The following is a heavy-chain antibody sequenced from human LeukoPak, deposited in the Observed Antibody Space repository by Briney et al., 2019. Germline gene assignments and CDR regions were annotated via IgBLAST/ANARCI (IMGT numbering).Heavy chain of an antibody. CDR3: ASITMIVVPRGGDAFDI. J-gene: IGHJ3*02. CDR1: GFTFSSYA. D-gene: IGHD3-22*01. Sequence: PGGSLRLSCAASGFTFSSYAMSWVRQAPGKGLEWVSAISGSGGSTYYADSVKGRFTISRDNSKNTLYLQMNSLRAEDTAVYYCASITMIVVPRGGDAFDIWGQGTMVTVSS. CDR2: ISGSGGST. V-gene: IGHV3-23*01.